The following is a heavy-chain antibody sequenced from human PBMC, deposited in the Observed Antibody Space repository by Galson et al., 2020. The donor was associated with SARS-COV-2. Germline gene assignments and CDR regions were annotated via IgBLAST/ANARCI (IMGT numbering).Heavy chain of an antibody. CDR2: ISGSGSRS. Sequence: GGSLRLSCEGSGFTFSSYALNWVRQAPGKGLEWVSGISGSGSRSYYADSVKGRFTISRDNSKNTLYLQMNSLRVEDTAVYYCAKRIDPWGQGTLVTVSS. J-gene: IGHJ5*02. CDR3: AKRIDP. CDR1: GFTFSSYA. V-gene: IGHV3-23*01.